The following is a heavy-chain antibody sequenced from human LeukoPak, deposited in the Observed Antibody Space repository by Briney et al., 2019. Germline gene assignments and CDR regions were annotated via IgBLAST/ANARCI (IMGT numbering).Heavy chain of an antibody. CDR3: ARSPDYSNYQGDWFDP. CDR2: IYYSGST. D-gene: IGHD4-11*01. Sequence: PSETLSLTCTVSSGSIRSYYWSWIRQPPGKGLEWIGYIYYSGSTHYNPSLKGRVTMSVDTSKKEFSLKLTSVTAADTAVYYCARSPDYSNYQGDWFDPWGQGTLVTVSS. V-gene: IGHV4-59*01. CDR1: SGSIRSYY. J-gene: IGHJ5*02.